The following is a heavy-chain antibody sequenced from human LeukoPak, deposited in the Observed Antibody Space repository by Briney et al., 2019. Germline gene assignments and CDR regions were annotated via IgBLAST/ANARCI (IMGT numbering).Heavy chain of an antibody. V-gene: IGHV4-59*08. J-gene: IGHJ4*02. Sequence: SETLSLTCTVSVGSISSYYWSWIRQPPGKGLEWIGYIYYSGSTKYNPSLKSRVTISVDTSKNQFSLKLTSVTAADTAVYYCARLGIGVVPSAMLGDYYFDYWGQGTLVTVSS. CDR3: ARLGIGVVPSAMLGDYYFDY. CDR2: IYYSGST. D-gene: IGHD2-2*01. CDR1: VGSISSYY.